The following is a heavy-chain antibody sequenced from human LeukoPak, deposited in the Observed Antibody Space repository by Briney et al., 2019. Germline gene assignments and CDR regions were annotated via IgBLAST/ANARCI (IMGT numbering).Heavy chain of an antibody. CDR3: AREGSPFYYYYMDV. Sequence: AASVKVSCKASGYTFTSHGISWVRQAPGQGLEWMGWISTYNGNTNYAQKLQGRVTMTTDTSTSIAYMELRSLRSDDTAVYYCAREGSPFYYYYMDVWGKGTTVTVSS. CDR2: ISTYNGNT. CDR1: GYTFTSHG. V-gene: IGHV1-18*01. D-gene: IGHD2-15*01. J-gene: IGHJ6*03.